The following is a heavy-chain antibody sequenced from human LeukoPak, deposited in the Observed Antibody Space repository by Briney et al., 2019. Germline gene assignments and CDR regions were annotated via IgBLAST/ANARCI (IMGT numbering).Heavy chain of an antibody. D-gene: IGHD3-10*01. V-gene: IGHV1-2*02. CDR1: GYTFTGYY. J-gene: IGHJ4*02. Sequence: ASVKVSCKASGYTFTGYYIHWVRQAPGQGLEWMGWINPNGGGTNYAQRFLGRVTMTRDMSISTGYMELSSLRSDDTAVYYCVRESTGDLSFDHWGQGTLVTVSS. CDR2: INPNGGGT. CDR3: VRESTGDLSFDH.